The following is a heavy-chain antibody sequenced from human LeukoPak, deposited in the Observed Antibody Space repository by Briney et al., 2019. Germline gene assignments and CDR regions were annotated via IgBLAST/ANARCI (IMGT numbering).Heavy chain of an antibody. CDR3: ASLYCSDGVCYPGY. V-gene: IGHV3-73*01. Sequence: GGSLRLSCAASGFTFSGSAMHWVRQASGKGLEWVGRIRSKANSYATAYAASVTGRFTISRDDSKNTAYLQMNSLETEDTAVYYCASLYCSDGVCYPGYWGQGALVTVSS. CDR1: GFTFSGSA. CDR2: IRSKANSYAT. D-gene: IGHD2-8*01. J-gene: IGHJ4*02.